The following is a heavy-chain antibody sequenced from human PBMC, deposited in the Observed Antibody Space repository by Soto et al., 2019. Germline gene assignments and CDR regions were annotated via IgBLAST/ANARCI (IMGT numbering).Heavy chain of an antibody. CDR1: GYTFAADY. D-gene: IGHD3-16*01. CDR2: MNPNNGKT. Sequence: GASVKVSCKASGYTFAADYIHWVRQAAGQGLEWLGRMNPNNGKTDYAQKFQGRLTMTRDTSISTVYMELSSLTSEDTAVYYCAKDFGGLYNWFDPWGQGTLVTVSS. V-gene: IGHV1-8*02. CDR3: AKDFGGLYNWFDP. J-gene: IGHJ5*02.